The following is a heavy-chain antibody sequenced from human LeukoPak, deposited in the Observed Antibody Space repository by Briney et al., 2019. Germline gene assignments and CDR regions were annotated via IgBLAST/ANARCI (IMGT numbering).Heavy chain of an antibody. V-gene: IGHV4-31*03. Sequence: SQTLSLTCTVSGGSISSGGYYWSWIRQHPGKGLEWIGYIYYSGSTYYNPFLKSRVTISVDTSKNQFSLKLSSVTAADTAVYYCARGTGDPDYYYYYYMDVWGKGTTVTVSS. CDR3: ARGTGDPDYYYYYYMDV. J-gene: IGHJ6*03. CDR2: IYYSGST. CDR1: GGSISSGGYY. D-gene: IGHD7-27*01.